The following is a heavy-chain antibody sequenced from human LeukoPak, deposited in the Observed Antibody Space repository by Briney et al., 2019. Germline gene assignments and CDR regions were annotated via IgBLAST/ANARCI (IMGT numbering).Heavy chain of an antibody. CDR2: MNHRGST. CDR3: ARAIVAGQYFDY. CDR1: GGSFSGYY. V-gene: IGHV4-34*01. D-gene: IGHD5-12*01. Sequence: SETPSLTCAVYGGSFSGYYWSWLRQPPGKGLEWLGEMNHRGSTNYNPSLKSRVTISVDTSKNQFSLKLSSVTAADTAVYYCARAIVAGQYFDYWGQGTLGTVSS. J-gene: IGHJ4*02.